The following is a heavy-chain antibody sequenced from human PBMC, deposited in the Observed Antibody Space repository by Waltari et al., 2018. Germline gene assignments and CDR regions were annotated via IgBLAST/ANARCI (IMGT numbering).Heavy chain of an antibody. CDR1: GYIFTSHW. CDR2: IDPSDSFR. Sequence: EVQLVQSGAEVKKPEESLMIACEGPGYIFTSHWISWVRQMPGKGLERVGRIDPSDSFRNYGPAFEGHVTISVDQSLRTAYLQWDSLKASDTAIYYCVRHRTTYPLEIDYWGQGTLVTVSS. J-gene: IGHJ4*02. CDR3: VRHRTTYPLEIDY. D-gene: IGHD2-2*01. V-gene: IGHV5-10-1*01.